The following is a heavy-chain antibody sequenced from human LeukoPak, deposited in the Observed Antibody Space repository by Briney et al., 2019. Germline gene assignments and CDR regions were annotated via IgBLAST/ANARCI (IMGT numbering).Heavy chain of an antibody. J-gene: IGHJ4*02. CDR3: ASIFDFWSGGAGY. V-gene: IGHV3-48*01. Sequence: GGSLGLSCAASGFTFSTYTMNWVRQAPGKGLEWVSYISSSSSTIYYGDSVKGRFTVSRDNAKNSLYLQMNSLRAEDTAVYYCASIFDFWSGGAGYWGQGTLVTVSS. CDR2: ISSSSSTI. CDR1: GFTFSTYT. D-gene: IGHD3-3*01.